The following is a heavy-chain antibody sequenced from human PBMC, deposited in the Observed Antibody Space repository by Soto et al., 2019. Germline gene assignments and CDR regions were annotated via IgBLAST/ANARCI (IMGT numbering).Heavy chain of an antibody. CDR1: GFTFSSYS. Sequence: GGSLRLSCAASGFTFSSYSMNWVRQAPGKGLEWVSYISSSSTIYYADSVKGRFTISRDNAKNSLYLQMNSLRDEDTAVYYCARDSQQRYYYYGMDVWGQGTTVTVSS. CDR2: ISSSSTI. D-gene: IGHD6-13*01. V-gene: IGHV3-48*02. J-gene: IGHJ6*02. CDR3: ARDSQQRYYYYGMDV.